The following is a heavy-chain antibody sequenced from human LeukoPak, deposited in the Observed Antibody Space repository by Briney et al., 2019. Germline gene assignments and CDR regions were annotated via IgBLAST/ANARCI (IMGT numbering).Heavy chain of an antibody. Sequence: SETLSLTCTVSGGSISSSSYYWSWIRQPPGKGLEWIASINYSGSTYYNPSLKSRVTISVDTSKNQFSLKLSSVTAADTAVYYCALGYCGGGSCYAREYFQHWGQGTLVTVSS. V-gene: IGHV4-39*01. J-gene: IGHJ1*01. D-gene: IGHD2-15*01. CDR1: GGSISSSSYY. CDR2: INYSGST. CDR3: ALGYCGGGSCYAREYFQH.